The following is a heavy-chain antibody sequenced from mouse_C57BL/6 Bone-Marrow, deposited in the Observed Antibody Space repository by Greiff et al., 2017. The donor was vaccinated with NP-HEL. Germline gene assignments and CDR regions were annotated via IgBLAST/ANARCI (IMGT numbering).Heavy chain of an antibody. V-gene: IGHV6-3*01. D-gene: IGHD1-1*01. CDR1: GFTFSNYW. CDR3: TGYYYGRAMDY. CDR2: IRLKSDNYAT. Sequence: EVMLVESGGGLVQPGGSMKLSCVASGFTFSNYWMNWVRQSPEKGLEWVAQIRLKSDNYATHYAESVKGRFTISRDDSKSSVYLQMNNLRAEDTGIYYCTGYYYGRAMDYWGQGTSVTVSS. J-gene: IGHJ4*01.